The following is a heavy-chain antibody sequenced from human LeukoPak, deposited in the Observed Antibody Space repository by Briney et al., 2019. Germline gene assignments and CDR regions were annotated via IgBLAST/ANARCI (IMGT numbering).Heavy chain of an antibody. V-gene: IGHV1-8*01. CDR3: AREIAATDPHFDY. Sequence: ASVKVSCKASVYTFTSYDINWVRQATGQGLEWMGWMNPNSGNTGYAQKFQGKVTMTRNTSISTAYMELSSLRSEDTAVYYCAREIAATDPHFDYWGQGTLFTVSS. D-gene: IGHD2-15*01. CDR2: MNPNSGNT. J-gene: IGHJ4*02. CDR1: VYTFTSYD.